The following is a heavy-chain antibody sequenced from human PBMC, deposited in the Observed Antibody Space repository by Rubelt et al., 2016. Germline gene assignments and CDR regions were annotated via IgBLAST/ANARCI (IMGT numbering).Heavy chain of an antibody. D-gene: IGHD2-2*01. V-gene: IGHV1-18*01. Sequence: QVQLVQSGAEVKEPGASIKVSCKTSGYSFKRYAISWVRQAPGQGLEWMGWISTYNGDTRYAQKLQGRVTMTTDTSTSTAYMELRSLRSDDTAVYFCARGYCSSANCLFNWFDPWGQGTLVTVSS. J-gene: IGHJ5*02. CDR3: ARGYCSSANCLFNWFDP. CDR2: ISTYNGDT. CDR1: GYSFKRYA.